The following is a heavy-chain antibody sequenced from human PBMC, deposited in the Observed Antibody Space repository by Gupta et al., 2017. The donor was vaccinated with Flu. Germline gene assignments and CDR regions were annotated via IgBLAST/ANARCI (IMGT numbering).Heavy chain of an antibody. V-gene: IGHV3-7*01. Sequence: EVQLVESGGGFAQPAGSLRLSCASSVFTCTTYRISWVRQAPGKGLEWVANIKQDGSEKVYVGSVKGQFTISRDNAKNSLYLQMNSLRAEDTAVYYCGRVGSGYYSFAFDIWGQGTMVTVSS. D-gene: IGHD3-3*01. CDR3: GRVGSGYYSFAFDI. CDR2: IKQDGSEK. CDR1: VFTCTTYR. J-gene: IGHJ3*02.